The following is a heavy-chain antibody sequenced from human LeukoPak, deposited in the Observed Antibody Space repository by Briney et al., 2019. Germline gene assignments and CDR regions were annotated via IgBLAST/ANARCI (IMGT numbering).Heavy chain of an antibody. CDR1: GFTFSSFE. CDR2: ISRSGSTM. V-gene: IGHV3-48*03. J-gene: IGHJ4*02. Sequence: GGSLRLFCGVSGFTFSSFEMSWVRQAPGKGLEWVSYISRSGSTMYYADSVKGRFTISRDNAKNSLYLQMNSLRAEDTAVYYCARDVAAAGTVDYYFDYWGQGTLVTVSS. D-gene: IGHD6-13*01. CDR3: ARDVAAAGTVDYYFDY.